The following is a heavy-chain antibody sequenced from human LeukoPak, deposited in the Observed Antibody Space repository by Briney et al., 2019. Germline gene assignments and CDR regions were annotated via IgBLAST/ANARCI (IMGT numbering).Heavy chain of an antibody. CDR2: INPSGGST. D-gene: IGHD5-12*01. Sequence: ASVKVSCKASGYTFTSYYMHWVRQAPGQGLEWMGIINPSGGSTSYAQKFQGRVTMTRDTSTSTVYMELSSLRSEDTAVCYCARRIKGDYDLNWFDPWGQGTLVTFSS. CDR1: GYTFTSYY. V-gene: IGHV1-46*01. CDR3: ARRIKGDYDLNWFDP. J-gene: IGHJ5*02.